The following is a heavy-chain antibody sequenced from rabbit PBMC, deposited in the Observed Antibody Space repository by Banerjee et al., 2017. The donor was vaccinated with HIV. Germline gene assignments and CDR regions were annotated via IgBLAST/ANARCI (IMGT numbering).Heavy chain of an antibody. Sequence: QSLEESGGDLVKPGASLTLTCTASGFSFSNNYYICWVRQAPGKGLEWIACIDGGSSGSTPCASWAKGRFTNSKTSSTTVPLHMTSLTAADTATYFSARDLYWNSAYAMWGPGTLVTVS. CDR3: ARDLYWNSAYAM. CDR2: IDGGSSGST. CDR1: GFSFSNNYY. J-gene: IGHJ6*01. D-gene: IGHD6-1*01. V-gene: IGHV1S40*01.